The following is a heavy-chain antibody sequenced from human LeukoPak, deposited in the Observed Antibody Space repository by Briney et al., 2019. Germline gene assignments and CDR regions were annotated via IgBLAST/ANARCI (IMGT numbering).Heavy chain of an antibody. D-gene: IGHD3-22*01. CDR3: ALTDYYDSSGYSI. Sequence: ASVKVSCKASGYTFTGYYMHWVRQAPGQGLEWMGWINPNSGGTNYAQKFQGRVTMTRDKSISTAYMELSRLRSDDTAVYYCALTDYYDSSGYSIWGQGTMVTVSS. V-gene: IGHV1-2*02. J-gene: IGHJ3*02. CDR1: GYTFTGYY. CDR2: INPNSGGT.